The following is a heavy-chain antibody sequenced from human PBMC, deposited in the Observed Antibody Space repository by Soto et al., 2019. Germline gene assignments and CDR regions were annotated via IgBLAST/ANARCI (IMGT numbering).Heavy chain of an antibody. V-gene: IGHV6-1*01. CDR2: TYYRSRWYN. CDR1: GDSVSSNSAA. CDR3: AGTTSHYWYYMDV. Sequence: SQTLSLTCTISGDSVSSNSAAWNWIRQSPSRGLEWLGRTYYRSRWYNDYAVSVRSRITVNPDTSKNQFSLQLTSVTPEDTAVYYCAGTTSHYWYYMDVWGKGTTVTVSS. D-gene: IGHD1-7*01. J-gene: IGHJ6*03.